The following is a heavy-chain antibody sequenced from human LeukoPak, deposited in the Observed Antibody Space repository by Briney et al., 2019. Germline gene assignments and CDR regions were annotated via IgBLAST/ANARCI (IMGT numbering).Heavy chain of an antibody. CDR2: ISYDGSNK. J-gene: IGHJ6*02. D-gene: IGHD3-22*01. CDR1: GFTFSSYG. Sequence: GGSLRLSFAASGFTFSSYGMHWVRQAPGKGLEWVAVISYDGSNKYYADSVKGRFTISRDNSKNTLYLQMNSLRAEDTAVYYCAKDQDYYDSSGYYAPKYGMDVWGQGTTVTVSS. V-gene: IGHV3-30*18. CDR3: AKDQDYYDSSGYYAPKYGMDV.